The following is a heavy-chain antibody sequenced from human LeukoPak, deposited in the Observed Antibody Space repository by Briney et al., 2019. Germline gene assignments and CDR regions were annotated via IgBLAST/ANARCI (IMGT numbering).Heavy chain of an antibody. CDR2: INPNSGGT. V-gene: IGHV1-2*02. J-gene: IGHJ4*02. D-gene: IGHD5-12*01. Sequence: EASVKVSCKASGYSFIGYYMHWVRQAPGQGLEWMGWINPNSGGTNYAQKFQGRVTMTRDTSISTAYMEVSRLTSDDTAVFYCAREGSGYPYWGQGTLVTVSS. CDR1: GYSFIGYY. CDR3: AREGSGYPY.